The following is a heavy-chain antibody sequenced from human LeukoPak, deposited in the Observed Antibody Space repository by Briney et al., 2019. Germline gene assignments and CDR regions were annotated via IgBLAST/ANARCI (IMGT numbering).Heavy chain of an antibody. J-gene: IGHJ4*02. CDR2: IYYSGST. Sequence: SETLSLTCTVSGGSITSSSYYWGWIRQPPGKGLEWIGYIYYSGSTNYNPSLKSRVTISVDTSKNQFSLKLSSVTAADTAVYYCASSYSSGWYEAYYFDYWGQGTLVTVSS. CDR1: GGSITSSSYY. CDR3: ASSYSSGWYEAYYFDY. V-gene: IGHV4-61*05. D-gene: IGHD6-19*01.